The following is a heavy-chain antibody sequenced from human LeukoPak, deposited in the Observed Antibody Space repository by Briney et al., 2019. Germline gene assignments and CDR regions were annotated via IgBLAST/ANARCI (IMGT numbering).Heavy chain of an antibody. V-gene: IGHV3-23*01. CDR2: ISGSGHRT. CDR1: GFSFSSYG. D-gene: IGHD3-16*01. Sequence: GGSLRLSCAASGFSFSSYGVSWVRQAPGKGLEWVSGISGSGHRTYYADSVKGRFTISRDNSKNTLYLQMNSLRAEDTAVYYCAKDWGEYFDYVWGSFTSFDFWGQGTLVTVSS. CDR3: AKDWGEYFDYVWGSFTSFDF. J-gene: IGHJ4*02.